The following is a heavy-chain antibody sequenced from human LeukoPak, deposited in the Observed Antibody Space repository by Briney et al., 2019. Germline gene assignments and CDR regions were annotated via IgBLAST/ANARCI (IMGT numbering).Heavy chain of an antibody. CDR1: GFTFSSYA. CDR2: ISGSGGST. V-gene: IGHV3-23*01. J-gene: IGHJ4*02. CDR3: ARDIRMASFDY. Sequence: GGSLRLSCAASGFTFSSYAMSWVRQAPGKGLEWVSAISGSGGSTYYADSVKGRFTISRDNSKNTLYLQVNSLRADDTAVYYCARDIRMASFDYWGQGTLVTVSS. D-gene: IGHD5-24*01.